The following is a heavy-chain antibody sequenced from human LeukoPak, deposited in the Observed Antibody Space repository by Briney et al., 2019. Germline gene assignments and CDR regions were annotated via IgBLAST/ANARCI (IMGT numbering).Heavy chain of an antibody. CDR3: ARDGFFSSWPPYFHYYGMDV. Sequence: PGGSLRLSCAASGFTFSSYWMSWVRQAPVKGLEWVANIKQDGSEKYYVDSVKGRFTISRDNAKNSLYLQMNSLRAEDTAVYYCARDGFFSSWPPYFHYYGMDVWGQGTTVTVSS. CDR1: GFTFSSYW. J-gene: IGHJ6*02. V-gene: IGHV3-7*01. D-gene: IGHD6-13*01. CDR2: IKQDGSEK.